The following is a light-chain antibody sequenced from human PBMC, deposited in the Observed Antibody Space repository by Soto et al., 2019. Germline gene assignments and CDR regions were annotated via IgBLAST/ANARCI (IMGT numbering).Light chain of an antibody. J-gene: IGKJ1*01. CDR2: KVS. CDR3: PQGTHCHRT. Sequence: DVWMTHSPLSLPVTLGQPASISCRSSQSLVYSDGHTSLIWFQPRPGQSPRRLIYKVSNRASGVPDRFRGSGAGNDLTLKISTVEAEDVVFYYPPQGTHCHRTFGQGTNV. CDR1: QSLVYSDGHTS. V-gene: IGKV2-30*01.